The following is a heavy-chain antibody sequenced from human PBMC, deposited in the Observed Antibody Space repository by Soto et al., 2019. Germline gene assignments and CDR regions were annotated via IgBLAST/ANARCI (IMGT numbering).Heavy chain of an antibody. CDR1: GFTFSDYY. Sequence: QVQLVESGGGLVKPGGSLRLSCAASGFTFSDYYMSWIRQAPGKGLEWVSYISITTSHIKYADSVKGRFTISRDNAKDSLYLQMNSLRADDTAVYYCARRHMGAHDYWGQGTLVTVSS. V-gene: IGHV3-11*05. J-gene: IGHJ4*02. D-gene: IGHD1-26*01. CDR3: ARRHMGAHDY. CDR2: ISITTSHI.